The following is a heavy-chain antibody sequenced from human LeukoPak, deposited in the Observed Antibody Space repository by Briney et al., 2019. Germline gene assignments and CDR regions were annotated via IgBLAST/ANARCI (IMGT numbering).Heavy chain of an antibody. D-gene: IGHD5-18*01. Sequence: GGSLRLSCAASGFTFSSYSMVWVRQAPGKGLEWVSSISSDGIYVYYIDSVKGRFTISRDNAKTSLYLQMNSLRAEDTAVYYCARDLSGIAGYTYGRGIDYWGQGTLVTVSS. CDR1: GFTFSSYS. CDR2: ISSDGIYV. V-gene: IGHV3-21*01. J-gene: IGHJ4*02. CDR3: ARDLSGIAGYTYGRGIDY.